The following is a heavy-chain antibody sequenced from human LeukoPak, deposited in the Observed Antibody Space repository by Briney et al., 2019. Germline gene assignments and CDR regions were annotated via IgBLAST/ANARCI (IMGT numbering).Heavy chain of an antibody. CDR1: GFTFSSYS. CDR2: ISSSSSTI. D-gene: IGHD3-9*01. V-gene: IGHV3-48*01. CDR3: ARDRGLGDILTGYSLY. Sequence: GGSLRLSCAASGFTFSSYSMNWVRQAPGKGLEWVSYISSSSSTIYYADSVKGRFTISRDNSKNTLYLQMNSLRAEDTAVYYCARDRGLGDILTGYSLYWGQGTLVTVSS. J-gene: IGHJ4*02.